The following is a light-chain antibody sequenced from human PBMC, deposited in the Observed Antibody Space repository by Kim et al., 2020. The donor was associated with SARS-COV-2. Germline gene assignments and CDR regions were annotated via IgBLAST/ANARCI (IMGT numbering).Light chain of an antibody. CDR2: DFH. CDR3: SSYTPTTSFGV. Sequence: QSITISRPGSSSDIGGYNYVSWDQQPPGKAPKLFIYDFHNRPSGISDRFSGSKSGNTASLTISALQSEDEGHYWCSSYTPTTSFGVFGTGTKVTVL. V-gene: IGLV2-14*03. CDR1: SSDIGGYNY. J-gene: IGLJ1*01.